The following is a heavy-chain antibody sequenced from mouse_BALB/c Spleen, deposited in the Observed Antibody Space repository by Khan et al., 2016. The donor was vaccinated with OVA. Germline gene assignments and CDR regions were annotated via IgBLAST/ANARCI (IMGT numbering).Heavy chain of an antibody. V-gene: IGHV2-2*02. J-gene: IGHJ3*01. D-gene: IGHD2-4*01. Sequence: VKLLESGPGLVQPSQSLSITCTVSGFSLTTYGVHWVRQSPGKGLEWLGVIWSGGSTDYNAAFISRLSISKDNSKSPVFFKMNSLQANDTAIYYCARNYDYDEGLAYWGQGTLVTVSA. CDR2: IWSGGST. CDR1: GFSLTTYG. CDR3: ARNYDYDEGLAY.